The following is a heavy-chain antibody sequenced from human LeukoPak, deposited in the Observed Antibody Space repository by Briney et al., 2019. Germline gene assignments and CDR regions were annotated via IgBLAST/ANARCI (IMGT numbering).Heavy chain of an antibody. D-gene: IGHD1-26*01. CDR1: GFTFTSSA. Sequence: ASVKVSCKASGFTFTSSAVQWVRQARGQRLEWIGWIVVGSGNTNYAQKFHERVTITRDMSTSTAYMELSSLRSEDTAVYYCAADLNVEWELPTFDYWGQGTLVTVSS. V-gene: IGHV1-58*01. J-gene: IGHJ4*02. CDR2: IVVGSGNT. CDR3: AADLNVEWELPTFDY.